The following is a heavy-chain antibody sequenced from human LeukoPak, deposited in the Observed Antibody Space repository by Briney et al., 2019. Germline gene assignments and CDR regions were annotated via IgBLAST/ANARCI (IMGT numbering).Heavy chain of an antibody. CDR3: AKDPSSAPDY. CDR1: GFTFSSYG. CDR2: IRYDGSNK. D-gene: IGHD6-19*01. Sequence: PGGSLTLSCAASGFTFSSYGMHWVRHAPGKGLEWVAFIRYDGSNKYYADSVKGRFTISRDNSKNTLYLQMNSLRAEDTAVYYCAKDPSSAPDYWGQGTLVTVSS. V-gene: IGHV3-30*02. J-gene: IGHJ4*02.